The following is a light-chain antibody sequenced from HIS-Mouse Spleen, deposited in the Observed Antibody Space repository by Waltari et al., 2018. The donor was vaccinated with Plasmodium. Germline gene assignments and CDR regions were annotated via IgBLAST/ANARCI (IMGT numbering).Light chain of an antibody. V-gene: IGKV1-9*01. Sequence: DIQLTQSPSFLSASVGDSVTITCPASQGISSYLAWYQQKPGKAPKLLISSASTLQSGVPSRFSGSGSGTEFTLTISSLQPEDFATYYCQQLNSYPYTFGQGTKLEIK. CDR1: QGISSY. CDR2: SAS. J-gene: IGKJ2*01. CDR3: QQLNSYPYT.